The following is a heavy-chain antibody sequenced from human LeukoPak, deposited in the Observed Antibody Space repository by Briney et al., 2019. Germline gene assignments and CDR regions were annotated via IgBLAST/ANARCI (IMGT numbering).Heavy chain of an antibody. V-gene: IGHV3-23*01. Sequence: GGSLRLSCAASGFTYSLYAMGWVRQAPGKGLEWVASVSGSGENTYFADSVKGRFTFSRDNSKNMMYLQMRRLRPEDTAVYYCVKDQKFLGGYFDYWGRGTLVTVSP. D-gene: IGHD3-16*01. CDR2: VSGSGENT. J-gene: IGHJ4*02. CDR1: GFTYSLYA. CDR3: VKDQKFLGGYFDY.